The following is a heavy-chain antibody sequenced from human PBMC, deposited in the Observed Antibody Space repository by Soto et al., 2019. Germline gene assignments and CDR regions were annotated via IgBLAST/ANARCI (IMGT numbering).Heavy chain of an antibody. D-gene: IGHD2-2*02. V-gene: IGHV3-15*01. CDR2: IKSKTDGGTT. Sequence: EVQLVESGGGLVKPGGSLRLYCAASGFTFSNAWMSWVRQAPGKGLEWVGRIKSKTDGGTTDYAAPVKGRFIISRDDSKNTLYLQMSSLKTEDTAVYYCRGYCTSTNCYITDGFDIWGQGTMVTVSS. CDR1: GFTFSNAW. CDR3: RGYCTSTNCYITDGFDI. J-gene: IGHJ3*02.